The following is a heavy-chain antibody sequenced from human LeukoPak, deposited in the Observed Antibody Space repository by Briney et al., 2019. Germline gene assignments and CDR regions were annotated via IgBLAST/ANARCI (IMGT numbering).Heavy chain of an antibody. CDR3: AREPPESYHFDY. V-gene: IGHV1-46*01. CDR2: IKVSGGRT. CDR1: GYTFSGFY. Sequence: ASVKVSCKASGYTFSGFYVHWVRQAPGQGLEWMGIIKVSGGRTDYAQKFQGRVTMTRDMSTSTVYVELSNLRSEDTAVYYCAREPPESYHFDYWGQGTLVTVSS. J-gene: IGHJ4*02. D-gene: IGHD2-2*01.